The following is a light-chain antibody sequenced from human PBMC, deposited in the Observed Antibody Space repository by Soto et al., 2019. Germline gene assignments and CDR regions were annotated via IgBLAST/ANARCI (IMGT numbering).Light chain of an antibody. V-gene: IGKV1-33*01. CDR1: QDISNY. Sequence: DIQMTQSPSSLSASVGDRVTITCQASQDISNYLNWYQQKPGKAPKLLIYDASNLETGVPSRFSGSGSGTDFTFTISSLQPEDIATYYCQQYDTLRVTCGPGTKVYIK. CDR2: DAS. J-gene: IGKJ3*01. CDR3: QQYDTLRVT.